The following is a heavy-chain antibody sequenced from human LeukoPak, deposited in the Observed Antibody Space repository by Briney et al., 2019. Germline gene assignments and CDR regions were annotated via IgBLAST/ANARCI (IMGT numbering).Heavy chain of an antibody. Sequence: ASVKVSCKASGYTFTGYYMHWVRQAPGQGLEWMGWINPNSGGTNYAQKFQGRVTMTRDTSSSTAYMELSRLRSDDTAVYYCADLDCSGGSCYFDYWGQGTLVTVSS. CDR1: GYTFTGYY. D-gene: IGHD2-15*01. CDR2: INPNSGGT. J-gene: IGHJ4*02. V-gene: IGHV1-2*02. CDR3: ADLDCSGGSCYFDY.